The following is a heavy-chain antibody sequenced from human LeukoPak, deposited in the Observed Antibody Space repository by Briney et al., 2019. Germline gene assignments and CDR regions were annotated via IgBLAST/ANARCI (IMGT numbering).Heavy chain of an antibody. D-gene: IGHD2-8*01. J-gene: IGHJ5*02. Sequence: GGSLRLSCAASRFTFSTYWMHWVRQAPGKGLVWVSRINSDGTNTRYADSVKGRFTISRDNAKSTVYLQMNSLRAEDTALYYCAIVGTKPSWGQGTLVTVSS. CDR1: RFTFSTYW. CDR2: INSDGTNT. CDR3: AIVGTKPS. V-gene: IGHV3-74*01.